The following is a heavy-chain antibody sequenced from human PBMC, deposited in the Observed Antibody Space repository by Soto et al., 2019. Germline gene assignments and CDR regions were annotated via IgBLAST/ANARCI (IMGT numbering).Heavy chain of an antibody. CDR3: ARDKVEMATIFDY. CDR1: GGTFSSYA. D-gene: IGHD5-12*01. CDR2: ISGYNGNT. V-gene: IGHV1-18*01. Sequence: QVQLVQSGAEVKKPGSSVKVSCKASGGTFSSYAISWVRQAPGQGLEWMGGISGYNGNTNYAQKIQGRVTMTTDTSTGTAYMDLRSLRSDDTAVYYCARDKVEMATIFDYWGQGTLVTVSS. J-gene: IGHJ4*02.